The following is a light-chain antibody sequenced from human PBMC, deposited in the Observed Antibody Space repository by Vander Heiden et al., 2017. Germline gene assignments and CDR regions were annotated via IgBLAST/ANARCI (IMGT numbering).Light chain of an antibody. Sequence: QSVLTQPPSASAPPGQRVTISCSGSSSNIGSNRVNWYQQVPGTAPKLLMYFNDERPSGVPDRFSASKSDTSASLAISGLQSEDEADYYCATWDDALNGVVFGGGTKLTVL. CDR2: FND. CDR3: ATWDDALNGVV. V-gene: IGLV1-44*01. J-gene: IGLJ2*01. CDR1: SSNIGSNR.